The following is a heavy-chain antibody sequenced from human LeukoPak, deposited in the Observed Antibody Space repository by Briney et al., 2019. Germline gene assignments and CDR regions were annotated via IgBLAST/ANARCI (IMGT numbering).Heavy chain of an antibody. CDR1: GFTVSSNY. V-gene: IGHV3-53*01. CDR3: ARDQSGWYDC. J-gene: IGHJ5*01. CDR2: IYSGGST. D-gene: IGHD3-3*01. Sequence: EPGGSLRLSCAASGFTVSSNYMSWVRQAPGKGLEWVSVIYSGGSTYYADSVKGRFTISRDNSKNTLYLQMNSRRAEDTAVYYCARDQSGWYDCWGQGTLVTVSS.